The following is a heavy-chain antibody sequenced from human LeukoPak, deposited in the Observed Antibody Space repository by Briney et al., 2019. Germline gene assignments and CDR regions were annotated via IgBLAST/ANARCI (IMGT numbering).Heavy chain of an antibody. CDR2: ASFRGSA. J-gene: IGHJ4*02. CDR3: ATMGASVTAGYYFDF. D-gene: IGHD2-21*02. CDR1: GVSISSGVYY. V-gene: IGHV4-30-4*08. Sequence: PSQTLSLTCTVSGVSISSGVYYWSWIRQPPGKGLECIGFASFRGSAYYNPSLKSRVTISVDTSKSEFSLRLSSVTAADTAVYYCATMGASVTAGYYFDFWDQGTLVTVSS.